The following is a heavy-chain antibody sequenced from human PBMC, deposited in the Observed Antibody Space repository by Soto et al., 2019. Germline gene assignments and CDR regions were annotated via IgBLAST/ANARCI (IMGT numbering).Heavy chain of an antibody. J-gene: IGHJ4*02. CDR2: IDPDSGDT. Sequence: ASVKVSCKASGYTFTGYYLHWVRQAPGQGPELVGKIDPDSGDTDQSQKFQGRVTLTRDTAIDTAYMELTRLTLDDTAIYYCARGPLEWGQGTLVTVYS. V-gene: IGHV1-2*02. CDR1: GYTFTGYY. CDR3: ARGPLE.